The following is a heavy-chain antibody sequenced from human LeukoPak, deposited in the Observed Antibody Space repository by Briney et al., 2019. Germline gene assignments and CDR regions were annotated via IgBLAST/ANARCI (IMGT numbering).Heavy chain of an antibody. CDR2: TSRSGSIM. Sequence: GGSLRLSCAASGFSFSSYEMNWVRQAPGKGLEWVSYTSRSGSIMYSADSVKGRFTISRDNAKNSLYLQMNSLRAEDTAVYYCARDTGYGGNSGYFDLWGRGTLVTVS. CDR1: GFSFSSYE. V-gene: IGHV3-48*03. D-gene: IGHD4-23*01. CDR3: ARDTGYGGNSGYFDL. J-gene: IGHJ2*01.